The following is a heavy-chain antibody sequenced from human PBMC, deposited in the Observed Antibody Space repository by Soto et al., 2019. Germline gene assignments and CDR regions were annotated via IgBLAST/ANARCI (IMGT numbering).Heavy chain of an antibody. V-gene: IGHV5-51*01. CDR1: RSSFTSYW. J-gene: IGHJ4*02. Sequence: GGSLRLSCKGSRSSFTSYWIGWVRQMPGKGLEWMGIISPGDSDTRYSPSLQGQVTISVDKSINTAYLQWSSLKASDTAMYYCARGIRAAAGVFDYWGQGTLVTVSS. CDR3: ARGIRAAAGVFDY. CDR2: ISPGDSDT. D-gene: IGHD6-13*01.